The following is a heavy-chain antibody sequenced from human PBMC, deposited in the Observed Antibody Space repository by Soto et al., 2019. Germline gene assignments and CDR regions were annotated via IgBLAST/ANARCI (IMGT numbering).Heavy chain of an antibody. D-gene: IGHD2-2*01. Sequence: QVQLVQSGAEVKKPGSSVKVSCKASGGTFSSYPISWARQAPGQGREWMGRIIPILGIANYAQKFQGRVTITADKSTSPAYMELSSLRSEDTAVYYCARDCSSTSCYAYPWGQGTLVTVSS. CDR1: GGTFSSYP. V-gene: IGHV1-69*04. CDR3: ARDCSSTSCYAYP. CDR2: IIPILGIA. J-gene: IGHJ5*02.